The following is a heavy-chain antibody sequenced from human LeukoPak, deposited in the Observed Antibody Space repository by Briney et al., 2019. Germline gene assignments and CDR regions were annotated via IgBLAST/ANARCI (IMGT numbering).Heavy chain of an antibody. J-gene: IGHJ3*02. Sequence: GGSLGLSCAASGFTFSSYGMHWVRQAPGKGLEWVAVISYDGSNKYYADSVKGRFTISRDNSKNTLYLQMNSLRAEDTAVYYCAKEVQVERRKDGFDIWGQGTMVTVSS. CDR3: AKEVQVERRKDGFDI. CDR2: ISYDGSNK. CDR1: GFTFSSYG. V-gene: IGHV3-30*18. D-gene: IGHD1-1*01.